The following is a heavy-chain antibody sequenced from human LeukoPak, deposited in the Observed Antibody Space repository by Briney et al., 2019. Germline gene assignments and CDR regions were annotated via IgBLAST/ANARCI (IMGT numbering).Heavy chain of an antibody. V-gene: IGHV3-48*01. CDR3: ARDGYYGSGLYYYYYMDV. J-gene: IGHJ6*03. D-gene: IGHD3-10*01. Sequence: PGGSLRLSCEASACTLSSYSMNWVRQAPGKGPEWVSYITSSRGTMYYADAVKGRFTIYRDHAQHSLYLQMNSLRAEDTAVYYCARDGYYGSGLYYYYYMDVWGEGPTVTVSS. CDR1: ACTLSSYS. CDR2: ITSSRGTM.